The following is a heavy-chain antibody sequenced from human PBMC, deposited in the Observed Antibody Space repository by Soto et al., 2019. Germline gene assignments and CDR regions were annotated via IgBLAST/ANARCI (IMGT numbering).Heavy chain of an antibody. CDR1: GFTFSSAW. J-gene: IGHJ4*02. Sequence: GGSLRLSCAASGFTFSSAWMNWVRQAPGKGLEWVGRIKSKTDGGTTDYAAPVKGRFTISRDDSKNTLYLQMNSLKTEDTAVYYCTTDRAVDIAMDEYYFDYWGQGTLVTVSS. V-gene: IGHV3-15*07. D-gene: IGHD5-18*01. CDR3: TTDRAVDIAMDEYYFDY. CDR2: IKSKTDGGTT.